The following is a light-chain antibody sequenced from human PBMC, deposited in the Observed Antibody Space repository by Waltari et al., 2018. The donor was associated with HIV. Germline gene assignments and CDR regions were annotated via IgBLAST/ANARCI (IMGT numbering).Light chain of an antibody. CDR2: SNK. V-gene: IGLV1-44*01. CDR3: AAWDDSLIGPV. Sequence: QSVLTQPPSASGTPGQRVTISCSGSSSNIGSNTVNWYQQLPGTAPKLLIYSNKQRPSGVPDRRSGSKSGTSASLAISGLQSEDEANYYCAAWDDSLIGPVFGGGTKLTVL. J-gene: IGLJ3*02. CDR1: SSNIGSNT.